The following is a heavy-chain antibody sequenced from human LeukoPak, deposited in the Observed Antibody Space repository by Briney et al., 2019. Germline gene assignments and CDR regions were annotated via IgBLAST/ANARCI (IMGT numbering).Heavy chain of an antibody. Sequence: KPSETLSLTCTVSGGSISSTSYYWGWIRQPPGKGLEWIGSVYYSGSTYYNPSLKSRVTISIDASKNQFSLKLSSVTAADTAVYYCVRALAYSSGWYSGWYFDLWGRGTLVTVSS. J-gene: IGHJ2*01. CDR2: VYYSGST. D-gene: IGHD6-19*01. V-gene: IGHV4-39*07. CDR1: GGSISSTSYY. CDR3: VRALAYSSGWYSGWYFDL.